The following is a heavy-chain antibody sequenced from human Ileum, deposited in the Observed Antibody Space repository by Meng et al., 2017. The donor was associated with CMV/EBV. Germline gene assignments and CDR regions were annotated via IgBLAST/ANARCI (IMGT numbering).Heavy chain of an antibody. V-gene: IGHV4-30-4*01. CDR2: IYYSGST. CDR1: GDSISSGGYY. Sequence: QVQLQESGPGLVKPSQTLSLTCAGSGDSISSGGYYWSWIRQPPVKGLEWIGYIYYSGSTYYNPSLKSRVTISVDTSKNQFSLRLSSVTAADTAVYYCARKPSGAGRFDYWGQGTLVTVSS. J-gene: IGHJ4*02. CDR3: ARKPSGAGRFDY. D-gene: IGHD1-14*01.